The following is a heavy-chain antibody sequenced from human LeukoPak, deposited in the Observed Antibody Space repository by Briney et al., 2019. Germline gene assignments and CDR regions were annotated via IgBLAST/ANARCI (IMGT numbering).Heavy chain of an antibody. CDR2: ISSSTSTI. D-gene: IGHD2-21*02. CDR3: ARDRACGGDCYKPLDY. Sequence: HSGGSLRLSCAASGFTFSKYNMNWVRQAPGKGLEWLSYISSSTSTIYYADSVKGRFTISRDNAKNSLYLQMNSLRDEDTALYYCARDRACGGDCYKPLDYWGQGTLVTVSS. CDR1: GFTFSKYN. J-gene: IGHJ4*02. V-gene: IGHV3-48*02.